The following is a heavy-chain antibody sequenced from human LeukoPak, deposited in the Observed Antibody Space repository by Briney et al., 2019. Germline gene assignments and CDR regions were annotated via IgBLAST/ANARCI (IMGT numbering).Heavy chain of an antibody. D-gene: IGHD6-13*01. Sequence: PGGSLRLSCAASGFTFSSYGMHWVRQAPGKGLEWVAVITYDGSNKYYADSVKGRFTISRDIAKNTLYLQMNSLRAEDTAVYYCARGWSSDAFDIWGQGTMVSVSS. CDR2: ITYDGSNK. V-gene: IGHV3-30*03. CDR1: GFTFSSYG. CDR3: ARGWSSDAFDI. J-gene: IGHJ3*02.